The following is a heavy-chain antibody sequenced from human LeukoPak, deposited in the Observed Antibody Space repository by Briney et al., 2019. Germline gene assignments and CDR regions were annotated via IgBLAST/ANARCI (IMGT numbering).Heavy chain of an antibody. V-gene: IGHV3-23*01. J-gene: IGHJ4*02. Sequence: HPGGSLRLSCAASGFTFGSYWMHWVRQAPGKGLEWVSAISGSGGSTYYADSVKGRFTISRDNSKNTLYLQMNSLRAEDTAVYYCAKDTRIAAAGLFDYWGQGTLVTVSS. D-gene: IGHD6-13*01. CDR2: ISGSGGST. CDR1: GFTFGSYW. CDR3: AKDTRIAAAGLFDY.